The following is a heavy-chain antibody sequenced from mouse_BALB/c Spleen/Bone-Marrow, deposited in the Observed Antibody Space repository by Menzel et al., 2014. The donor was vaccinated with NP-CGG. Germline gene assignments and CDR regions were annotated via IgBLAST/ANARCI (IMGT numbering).Heavy chain of an antibody. Sequence: VQLQQPGPELVEPGASVKMSCKASGYTFTSSVMHWVKRQPGQGLEWIGYINPYNDGTKYNEKFKGKATLNSDRSASTAYMELSSLTSEDSAVYYCAISAYWGQGTLVTVSA. V-gene: IGHV1-14*01. J-gene: IGHJ3*01. CDR1: GYTFTSSV. CDR2: INPYNDGT. CDR3: AISAY.